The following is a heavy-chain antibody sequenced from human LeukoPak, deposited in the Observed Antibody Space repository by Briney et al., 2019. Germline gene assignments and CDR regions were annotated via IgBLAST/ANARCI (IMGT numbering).Heavy chain of an antibody. CDR2: INPNSGGT. Sequence: GASVKVSCKASGYTFTSYGINWVRQAPGQGLEWMGWINPNSGGTNYAQKFQGRVTMTRDTSISTAYVELSRLRSDDTAVYYCAREMDWSGYGGDAFDIWGQGTMVTVSS. J-gene: IGHJ3*02. V-gene: IGHV1-2*02. CDR3: AREMDWSGYGGDAFDI. D-gene: IGHD5-18*01. CDR1: GYTFTSYG.